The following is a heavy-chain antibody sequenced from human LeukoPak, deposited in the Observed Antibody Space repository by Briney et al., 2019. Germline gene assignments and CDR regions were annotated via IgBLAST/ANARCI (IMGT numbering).Heavy chain of an antibody. J-gene: IGHJ5*02. CDR2: INHSGST. D-gene: IGHD2-15*01. Sequence: SETLSLTCAVYGGSSSGYYWSWIRQPPGKGLEWIGEINHSGSTNYNPSLKSRVTISVDTSKNQFSLKLSSVTAADTAVYYCARGDSSGFEAWGQGTLVTVSS. CDR3: ARGDSSGFEA. V-gene: IGHV4-34*01. CDR1: GGSSSGYY.